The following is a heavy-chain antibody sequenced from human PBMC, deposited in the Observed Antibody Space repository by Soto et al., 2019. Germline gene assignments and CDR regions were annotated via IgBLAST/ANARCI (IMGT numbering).Heavy chain of an antibody. CDR3: ARAMGDWGTYYYYYGLDV. V-gene: IGHV4-59*11. CDR2: IYYSGAT. D-gene: IGHD3-16*01. Sequence: PPETLSLTCTVSGDSISVSGDSNNNHYLSLFRQHPRKRLEWIGSIYYSGATNYSPSLKSRVTMSADTSKNKFSLNLSSVTAADTAIYYCARAMGDWGTYYYYYGLDVWGQGTTVTVS. CDR1: GDSISVSGDSNNNHY. J-gene: IGHJ6*02.